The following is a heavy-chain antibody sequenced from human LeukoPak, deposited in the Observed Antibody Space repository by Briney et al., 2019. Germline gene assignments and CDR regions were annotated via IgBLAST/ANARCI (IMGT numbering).Heavy chain of an antibody. V-gene: IGHV3-23*01. D-gene: IGHD2-15*01. J-gene: IGHJ4*02. Sequence: PGGSLRLSCAASGFTFSDSAMTWVRQAPGKGLDWASLISFSGANSYYADSVKGRFIISRDNSKNTLYLQMNSLRVEDTAMYYCARYCSGGTCYVGLIWGQGTLVTVSS. CDR3: ARYCSGGTCYVGLI. CDR1: GFTFSDSA. CDR2: ISFSGANS.